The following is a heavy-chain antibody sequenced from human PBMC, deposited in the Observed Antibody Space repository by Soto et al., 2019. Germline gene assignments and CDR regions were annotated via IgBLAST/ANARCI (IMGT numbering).Heavy chain of an antibody. Sequence: ASVKVSCKASGYSFTTHAMIWVRQAPGQRPEWMGWINTGNGDTRYSPKFQGRVNITRDTSASTAYMELSSLKSEDTAVYYCARGEQLYHYYYGMDVWGQGSTVTVSS. CDR2: INTGNGDT. J-gene: IGHJ6*02. CDR1: GYSFTTHA. V-gene: IGHV1-3*04. CDR3: ARGEQLYHYYYGMDV.